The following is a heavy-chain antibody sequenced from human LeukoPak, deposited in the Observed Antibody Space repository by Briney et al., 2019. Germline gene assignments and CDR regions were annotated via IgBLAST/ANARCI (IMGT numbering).Heavy chain of an antibody. J-gene: IGHJ4*02. V-gene: IGHV1-2*02. Sequence: ASVKVSCKASGYTFTGYYMHWVRQAPGQGLEWMGWINPNSGGTNYAQKFQGRVTMTRDTSISTAYMELRSLRSDDTAVYYCARGGYSYGFYVDYWGQGTLVTVSS. CDR2: INPNSGGT. CDR3: ARGGYSYGFYVDY. D-gene: IGHD5-18*01. CDR1: GYTFTGYY.